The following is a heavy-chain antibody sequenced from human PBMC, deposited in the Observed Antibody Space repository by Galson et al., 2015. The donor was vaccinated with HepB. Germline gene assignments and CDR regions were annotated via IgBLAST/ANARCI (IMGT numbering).Heavy chain of an antibody. CDR2: IWYDGSNK. Sequence: SLRLSCAASGFTFSSYGMHWVRQAPGKGLEWVVVIWYDGSNKYYADSVKGRFTISRDNSKNTLYLQMNSLRAEDTAVYYCARQGIFDYWGQGTLVTVSS. V-gene: IGHV3-33*01. CDR1: GFTFSSYG. CDR3: ARQGIFDY. D-gene: IGHD3-10*01. J-gene: IGHJ4*02.